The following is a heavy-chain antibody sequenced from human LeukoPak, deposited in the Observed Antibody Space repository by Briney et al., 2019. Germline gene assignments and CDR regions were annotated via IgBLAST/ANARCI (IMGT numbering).Heavy chain of an antibody. Sequence: GASVKVSCKASGYTFTGYYMHWVRQAPGQGLEWMGWINPNSGGTNYAQKFQGRVTMTRDTSISTAYMELSRLRSDDTAVYYCASGHFGYSSSWYSPPLIGYWGQGTLVTVSS. J-gene: IGHJ4*02. CDR1: GYTFTGYY. CDR3: ASGHFGYSSSWYSPPLIGY. CDR2: INPNSGGT. V-gene: IGHV1-2*02. D-gene: IGHD6-13*01.